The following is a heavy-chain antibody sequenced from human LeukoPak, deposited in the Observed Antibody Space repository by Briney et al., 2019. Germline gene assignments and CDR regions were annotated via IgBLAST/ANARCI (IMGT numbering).Heavy chain of an antibody. Sequence: PSETLSLTCTVSGGSISSYYWSWIRQPPGKGLEWIGYIYYSGSTNYNPSLKSRVTISVDTSKNQFSLKLSSVTAADTAVYYCASAERGDSSRHWGQGTLVTVSS. CDR2: IYYSGST. J-gene: IGHJ4*02. D-gene: IGHD2-15*01. CDR3: ASAERGDSSRH. V-gene: IGHV4-59*01. CDR1: GGSISSYY.